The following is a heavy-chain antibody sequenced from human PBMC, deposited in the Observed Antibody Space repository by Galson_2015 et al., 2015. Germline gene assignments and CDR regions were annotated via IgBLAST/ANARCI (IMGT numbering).Heavy chain of an antibody. D-gene: IGHD4-17*01. J-gene: IGHJ4*02. CDR3: ARGFYGDYVSDY. CDR2: ISSSSSYI. V-gene: IGHV3-21*01. CDR1: GFTFSSYS. Sequence: SLRLSCAASGFTFSSYSMNWVRQAPGKGLEWVSSISSSSSYIYYADSVKGRFTISRDNAKNSLYLQMNSLRAEDTAVYYCARGFYGDYVSDYWGQGTLVTVSS.